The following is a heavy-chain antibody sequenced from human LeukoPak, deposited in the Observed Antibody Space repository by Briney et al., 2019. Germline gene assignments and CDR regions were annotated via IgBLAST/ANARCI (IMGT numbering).Heavy chain of an antibody. Sequence: GESLKISCKGSGYNFTSYWIGWVRQMPGKGLEWMGIIYPGDSDTRYSPSFQGQVTISADKSVSTAFLQWRSLKASDTAMYYCARRAHYGSGSYVGPWGQGTLVIVSS. CDR2: IYPGDSDT. V-gene: IGHV5-51*01. J-gene: IGHJ5*02. D-gene: IGHD3-10*01. CDR1: GYNFTSYW. CDR3: ARRAHYGSGSYVGP.